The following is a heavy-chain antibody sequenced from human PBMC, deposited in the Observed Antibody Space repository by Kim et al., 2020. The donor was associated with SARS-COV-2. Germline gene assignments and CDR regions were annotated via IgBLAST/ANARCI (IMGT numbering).Heavy chain of an antibody. J-gene: IGHJ4*02. D-gene: IGHD3-10*01. CDR3: STYGSGSFGY. V-gene: IGHV3-15*01. Sequence: IADYAAPVKGRFTISRHDSKNTVYLQMNSLKTEDTAVYYCSTYGSGSFGYWGQGTLVTVSS. CDR2: IA.